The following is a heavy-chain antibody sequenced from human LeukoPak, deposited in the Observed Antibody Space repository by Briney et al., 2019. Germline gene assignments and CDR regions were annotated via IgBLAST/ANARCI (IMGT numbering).Heavy chain of an antibody. CDR3: ARVMDTAMAGIDY. CDR2: IYHSGST. J-gene: IGHJ4*02. V-gene: IGHV4-30-2*05. D-gene: IGHD5-18*01. Sequence: SETLSLTCAVSGGSISSSGYPWSWIRQPPGKGLEWIGYIYHSGSTYYNPSLKSRVTISVDTSKNQFSLKLSSVTAADTAVYYCARVMDTAMAGIDYWGQGTLVTVSS. CDR1: GGSISSSGYP.